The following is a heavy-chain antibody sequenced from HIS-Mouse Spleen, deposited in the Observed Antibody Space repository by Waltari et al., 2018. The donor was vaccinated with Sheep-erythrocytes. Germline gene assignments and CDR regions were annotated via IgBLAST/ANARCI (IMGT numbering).Heavy chain of an antibody. V-gene: IGHV4-30-4*01. Sequence: QVQLQESGPGLVKPSQTLSPPCTVPGGPLSRGVYYWSWIRQPPGKGLEWIGYIYYSGSTYYNPSLKSRVTISVDTSKNQFSLKLSSVTTADTAVYYCAIYGSGSYAYFDYWGQGTLVTVSS. CDR3: AIYGSGSYAYFDY. CDR1: GGPLSRGVYY. J-gene: IGHJ4*02. CDR2: IYYSGST. D-gene: IGHD3-10*01.